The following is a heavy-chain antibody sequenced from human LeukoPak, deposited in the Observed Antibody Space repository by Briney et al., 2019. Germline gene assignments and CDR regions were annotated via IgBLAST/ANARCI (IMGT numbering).Heavy chain of an antibody. V-gene: IGHV4-59*01. J-gene: IGHJ6*02. Sequence: PSETLSLTCTVSGGSISSYYWSWIRQPPGKGLEWIGYIYYSGSTNYNPSLKSRVTISVDTSKNQFSLKLSSVTAADTAVYYCARSSGSYSRNYYYYYGMDVWGQGTTVTVSS. CDR3: ARSSGSYSRNYYYYYGMDV. D-gene: IGHD1-26*01. CDR2: IYYSGST. CDR1: GGSISSYY.